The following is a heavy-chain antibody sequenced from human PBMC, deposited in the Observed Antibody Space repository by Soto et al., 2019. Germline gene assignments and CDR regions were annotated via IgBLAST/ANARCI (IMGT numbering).Heavy chain of an antibody. CDR2: IYSGGST. J-gene: IGHJ6*02. CDR1: GFTVSSNY. V-gene: IGHV3-53*04. CDR3: ARDQGTGTTVTTQGRYYYYGMDV. Sequence: PGGSLRLSCAASGFTVSSNYMSWVRQAPGKGLEWVSVIYSGGSTYYADSVKGRFTISRHNSKNTLYLQMNSLRAEDTAVYYCARDQGTGTTVTTQGRYYYYGMDVWGQGTTVTVSS. D-gene: IGHD4-17*01.